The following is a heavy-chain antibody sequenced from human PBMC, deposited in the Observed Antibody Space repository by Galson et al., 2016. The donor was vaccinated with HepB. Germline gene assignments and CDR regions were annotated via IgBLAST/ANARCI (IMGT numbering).Heavy chain of an antibody. V-gene: IGHV1-24*01. CDR2: FDPEDEET. CDR3: TTRRFWSGTWAFDI. CDR1: GYTLTELS. Sequence: SVKVSCKVSGYTLTELSMHWVRQAPGKGLEWMGGFDPEDEETIYAQRFQGRVTMTEDTSTDTAYMELSSLRSEDTAVYYCTTRRFWSGTWAFDIWGQGTMVTVSS. D-gene: IGHD3-3*01. J-gene: IGHJ3*02.